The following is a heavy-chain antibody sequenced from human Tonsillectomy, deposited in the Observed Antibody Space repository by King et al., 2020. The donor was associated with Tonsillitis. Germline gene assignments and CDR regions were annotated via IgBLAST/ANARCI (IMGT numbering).Heavy chain of an antibody. CDR2: LSGSGGSP. D-gene: IGHD3-10*01. J-gene: IGHJ5*02. CDR1: GFTFSSYA. CDR3: AKTPYGSGLGWFDP. V-gene: IGHV3-23*04. Sequence: DVQLVESGGGLVQPGGSLRLSCAASGFTFSSYAMSWVRQAPGKGLEWVSALSGSGGSPYYADSVKGRFTISGDNSKNTLYLQMNSLRAEDTAVYYCAKTPYGSGLGWFDPWGQGTLVTVSS.